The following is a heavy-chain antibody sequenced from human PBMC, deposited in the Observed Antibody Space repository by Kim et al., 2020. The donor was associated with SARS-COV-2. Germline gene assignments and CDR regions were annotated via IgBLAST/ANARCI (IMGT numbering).Heavy chain of an antibody. V-gene: IGHV3-30*18. J-gene: IGHJ6*02. D-gene: IGHD5-12*01. Sequence: GGSLRLSCAASGFTFRSYGMHWVRQGPGKGLEWVAVIAYDGSNKYYADSVKGRFTISRDNSKNTLYLQMNSLRAEDTAVYYCAKEMATYYYYYGMDVWG. CDR2: IAYDGSNK. CDR1: GFTFRSYG. CDR3: AKEMATYYYYYGMDV.